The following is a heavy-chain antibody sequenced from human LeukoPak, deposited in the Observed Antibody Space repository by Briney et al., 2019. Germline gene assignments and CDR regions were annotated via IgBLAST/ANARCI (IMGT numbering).Heavy chain of an antibody. J-gene: IGHJ5*02. D-gene: IGHD3-3*01. Sequence: SETLSLTCAVYGGSFSGYYWSWIRQPPGKGLEWIGEINHSGSTNYNPSLKSRVTISVDTSKNQFSLKLSSVTAADTAVYYCARGASLRFLEWLLPNQNWFDPWGQGTLVTVSS. CDR3: ARGASLRFLEWLLPNQNWFDP. CDR1: GGSFSGYY. CDR2: INHSGST. V-gene: IGHV4-34*01.